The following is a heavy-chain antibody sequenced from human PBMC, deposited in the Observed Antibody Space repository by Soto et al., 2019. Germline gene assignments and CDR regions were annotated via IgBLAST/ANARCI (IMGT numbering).Heavy chain of an antibody. Sequence: WETLSLTCTVSGGSISSYYWSWIRQPAGKGLEWIGRIYTSGSTNYNPSLKSRVTMSVDTSKNQFSLKLSSVTAADTAVYYCARGGYSSGWYGGGYYYYYGMDVWGQGTTVTVSS. D-gene: IGHD6-19*01. CDR3: ARGGYSSGWYGGGYYYYYGMDV. CDR2: IYTSGST. J-gene: IGHJ6*02. V-gene: IGHV4-4*07. CDR1: GGSISSYY.